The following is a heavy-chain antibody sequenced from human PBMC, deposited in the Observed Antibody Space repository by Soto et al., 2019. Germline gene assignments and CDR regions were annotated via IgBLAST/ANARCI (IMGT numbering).Heavy chain of an antibody. J-gene: IGHJ4*02. D-gene: IGHD3-3*01. Sequence: QVQLVESGGGVVQPGRSLRLSCAASGFTFSSYAMHWVRQAPGKGLEWVAVISYDGSNKYYADSVKGRFTISRDNSKNTLYLQMNSLRAEDTAVYYCARGAIFGVVIESFFDYWGQGTLVTVSS. CDR1: GFTFSSYA. V-gene: IGHV3-30-3*01. CDR3: ARGAIFGVVIESFFDY. CDR2: ISYDGSNK.